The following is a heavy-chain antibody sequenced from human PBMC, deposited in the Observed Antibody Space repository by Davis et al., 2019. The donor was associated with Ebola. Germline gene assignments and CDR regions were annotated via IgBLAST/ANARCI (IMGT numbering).Heavy chain of an antibody. D-gene: IGHD4-23*01. CDR3: ARGGYKDNSVLFFDY. J-gene: IGHJ4*02. CDR2: VYHSGST. Sequence: MPGGSLRLSCSISGGSISSPNWWSWVRQSPGKGLEWIGEVYHSGSTKYNPSLESRVTISVDKSKNQFSLELGSVTAADSAVYYCARGGYKDNSVLFFDYWGQGTLVTVSS. CDR1: GGSISSPNW. V-gene: IGHV4-4*02.